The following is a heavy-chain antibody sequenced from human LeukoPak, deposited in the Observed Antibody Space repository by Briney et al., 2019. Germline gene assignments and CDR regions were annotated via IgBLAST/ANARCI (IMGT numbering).Heavy chain of an antibody. D-gene: IGHD2-2*01. Sequence: SETLSLTCTVSGGSISSYYWSWIRQPAGKGLEWIGRIYTSGSTNSNPSLKSRVTMSVDTSKNQFSLKLSSVTAADTAVYYCAAQLRLFSLGYWGQGALVTVSS. J-gene: IGHJ4*02. V-gene: IGHV4-4*07. CDR3: AAQLRLFSLGY. CDR2: IYTSGST. CDR1: GGSISSYY.